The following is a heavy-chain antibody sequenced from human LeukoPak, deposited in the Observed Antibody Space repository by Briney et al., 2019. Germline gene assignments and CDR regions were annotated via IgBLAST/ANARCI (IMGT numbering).Heavy chain of an antibody. D-gene: IGHD6-19*01. CDR3: ARGMKYSTGWYYMDV. V-gene: IGHV3-53*01. J-gene: IGHJ6*03. CDR1: GFSVSSNY. Sequence: GGSLRLSCTASGFSVSSNYMNWVRQAPGKGLEWVSVIYSGGSTYYADSVKGRFTISRDNSKNTLYLQMNSLRAEDTAVYYCARGMKYSTGWYYMDVWGKGTTVTISS. CDR2: IYSGGST.